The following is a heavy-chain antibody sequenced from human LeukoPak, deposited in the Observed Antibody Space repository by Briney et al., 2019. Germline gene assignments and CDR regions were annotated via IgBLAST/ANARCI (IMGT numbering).Heavy chain of an antibody. CDR1: GFTFSSYG. CDR3: AKDSSWRLRSAWTHLDY. V-gene: IGHV3-30*02. J-gene: IGHJ4*02. Sequence: PGGSLRLSCAASGFTFSSYGMHWVRQAPGKGLEWVAFIRYDGSNKYYADSVKGRFTISRDNSKNTLYLQMNSLRAEDTAVYYCAKDSSWRLRSAWTHLDYWGQGTLVTVSS. D-gene: IGHD4-17*01. CDR2: IRYDGSNK.